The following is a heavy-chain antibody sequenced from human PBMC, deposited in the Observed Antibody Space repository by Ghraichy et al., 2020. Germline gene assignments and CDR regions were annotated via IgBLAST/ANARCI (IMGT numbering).Heavy chain of an antibody. CDR3: AERGYSYGPFDY. D-gene: IGHD5-18*01. V-gene: IGHV3-23*01. CDR1: GFTFSSYA. CDR2: ISGSGGST. Sequence: WGSLRLSCAASGFTFSSYAMSWVRQAPGKGLEWVSAISGSGGSTYYADSVKGRFTISRDNSKNTLYLQMNSLRAEDTAVYYCAERGYSYGPFDYWGQGTLVTVSS. J-gene: IGHJ4*02.